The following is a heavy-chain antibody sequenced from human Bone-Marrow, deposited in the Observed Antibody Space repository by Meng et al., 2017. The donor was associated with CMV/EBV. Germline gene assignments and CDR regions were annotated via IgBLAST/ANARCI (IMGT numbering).Heavy chain of an antibody. J-gene: IGHJ4*02. CDR3: ARDIVGDLDYGSGNYYFDY. D-gene: IGHD3-10*01. CDR1: GGSISSSSYY. CDR2: IYYSGST. V-gene: IGHV4-39*07. Sequence: SETLSLACTVSGGSISSSSYYWGWIRQPPGKGLEWIGSIYYSGSTYYNPSLKSRVTISVDTSKNQFSLKLSSVTAADTAVYYCARDIVGDLDYGSGNYYFDYWGQGPLVTVSS.